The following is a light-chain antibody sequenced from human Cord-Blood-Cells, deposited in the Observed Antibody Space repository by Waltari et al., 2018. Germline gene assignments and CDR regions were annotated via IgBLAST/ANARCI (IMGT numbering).Light chain of an antibody. J-gene: IGLJ3*02. CDR3: AAWDDSLNGWV. CDR1: SPNIGSNT. CDR2: SNN. V-gene: IGLV1-44*01. Sequence: QSVLTQPPSASGTPGQRVTISCSGSSPNIGSNTVNWYQQLPGTAPKLRIYSNNRRPSGVPGRLSASKSGTADSLAISGLQSEDEADYYCAAWDDSLNGWVCGGGTKLTVL.